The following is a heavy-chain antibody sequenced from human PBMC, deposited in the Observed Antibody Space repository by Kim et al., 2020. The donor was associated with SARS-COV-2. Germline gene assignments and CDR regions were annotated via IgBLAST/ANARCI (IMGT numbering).Heavy chain of an antibody. CDR1: GGSFSGYY. Sequence: SETLSLTCAVYGGSFSGYYWSWIRQPPGKGLEWIGEINHSGSTNYNPSLKSRVTISVDTSKNQFSLKLSSVTAADTAVYYCARGLEEDFWSGPTDAFDIWGQGTMVTVSS. V-gene: IGHV4-34*01. CDR3: ARGLEEDFWSGPTDAFDI. D-gene: IGHD3-3*01. J-gene: IGHJ3*02. CDR2: INHSGST.